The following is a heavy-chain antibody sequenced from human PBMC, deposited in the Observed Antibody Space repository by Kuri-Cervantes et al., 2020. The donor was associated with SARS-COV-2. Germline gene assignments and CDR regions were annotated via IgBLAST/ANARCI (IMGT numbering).Heavy chain of an antibody. D-gene: IGHD3-22*01. CDR1: GFSLSTSGMY. Sequence: SGPTLVKPTQTLTLTCTFSGFSLSTSGMYVSWIRQPPGKALEWLALIDWDDDKYYSTSLKTRLTISKDTSKNQVVLTMTNMDPVDTATYYCARVPYDSSGYNWFDPWGQGTLVTVSS. V-gene: IGHV2-70*01. J-gene: IGHJ5*02. CDR2: IDWDDDK. CDR3: ARVPYDSSGYNWFDP.